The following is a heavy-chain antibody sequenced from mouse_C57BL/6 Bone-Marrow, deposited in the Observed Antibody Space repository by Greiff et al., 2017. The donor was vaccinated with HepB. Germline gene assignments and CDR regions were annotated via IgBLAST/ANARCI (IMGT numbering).Heavy chain of an antibody. D-gene: IGHD2-4*01. CDR2: ISSGGDYI. J-gene: IGHJ4*01. V-gene: IGHV5-9-1*02. Sequence: EVKLMESGEGLVKPGGSLKLSCAASGFTFSSYAMSWVRQTPEKRLEWVAYISSGGDYIYYADTVKGRFTISRDNARNTLYLQMSSLKSEDTAMYYYTKYDYDGGGYAMDYWGQGTSVTVSS. CDR3: TKYDYDGGGYAMDY. CDR1: GFTFSSYA.